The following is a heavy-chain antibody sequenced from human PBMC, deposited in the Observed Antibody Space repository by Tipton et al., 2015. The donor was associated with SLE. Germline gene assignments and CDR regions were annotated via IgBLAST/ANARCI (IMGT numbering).Heavy chain of an antibody. J-gene: IGHJ3*02. Sequence: TLSLTCTVSGGSISSGGYYWSWIRQHPGKGLEWIGYIYYSGSTYYNPSLKSRVTISVDTSKNQFSLKLSSVTAADTAVYYCARGPRDGYKDAFDIWGQGTMVTVSS. CDR3: ARGPRDGYKDAFDI. V-gene: IGHV4-31*03. CDR2: IYYSGST. D-gene: IGHD5-24*01. CDR1: GGSISSGGYY.